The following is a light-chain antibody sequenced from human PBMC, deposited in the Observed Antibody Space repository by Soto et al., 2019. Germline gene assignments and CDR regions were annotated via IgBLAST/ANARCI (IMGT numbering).Light chain of an antibody. CDR1: QSVSSN. V-gene: IGKV3-15*01. Sequence: EIVMTQSPATLSVSPGERATLSCRASQSVSSNLAWYQQKPGQAPRLLIYGVSTRATGIPARFSGSGSGTEFTLTISSLQSEDFAVYYCQQYNSWPETFGQGTKVDIK. J-gene: IGKJ1*01. CDR3: QQYNSWPET. CDR2: GVS.